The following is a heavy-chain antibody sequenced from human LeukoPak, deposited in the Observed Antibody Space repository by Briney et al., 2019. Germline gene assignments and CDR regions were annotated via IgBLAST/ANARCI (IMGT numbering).Heavy chain of an antibody. Sequence: KPSETLSLTCTVSGGSISSGLYYWSWIRQPAGKGLEWIGRIYTSGSTNYNPSLKSRVTISLDTSKNQFSLKLSSVTAADTAVYYCARKRPWGLSRYFDYWGQGTLVTVSS. V-gene: IGHV4-61*02. CDR1: GGSISSGLYY. D-gene: IGHD7-27*01. J-gene: IGHJ4*02. CDR2: IYTSGST. CDR3: ARKRPWGLSRYFDY.